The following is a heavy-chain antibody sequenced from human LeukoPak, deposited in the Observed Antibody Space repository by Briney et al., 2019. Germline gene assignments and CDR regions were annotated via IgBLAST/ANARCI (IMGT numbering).Heavy chain of an antibody. J-gene: IGHJ6*03. D-gene: IGHD2-2*03. Sequence: SETLSLTCTVSGGSISNYYWSWIRQPAGKGLEGIGRIYTSGSTNYNPSLKSRVTMSVDTSKNQFSLKLSSVTAADTAVYYCARDLVDVVVVPAATYYYYYYMDVWGKGTTVTVSS. CDR3: ARDLVDVVVVPAATYYYYYYMDV. V-gene: IGHV4-4*07. CDR2: IYTSGST. CDR1: GGSISNYY.